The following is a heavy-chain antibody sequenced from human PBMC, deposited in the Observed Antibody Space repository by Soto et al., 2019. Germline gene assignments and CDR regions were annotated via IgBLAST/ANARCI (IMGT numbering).Heavy chain of an antibody. V-gene: IGHV1-18*01. CDR1: GYTFTSYG. CDR2: ISAYNGNT. Sequence: QVQLVQSGAEVKKPGASVKVSCKASGYTFTSYGISWVRQAPGQGLEWMAWISAYNGNTNYAQKLQGRVSMSTDTSANRAQLELRSLRSDDAAVYYCARVRYYDILTGYYNNYYYYSMDVAGKGSTVTVSS. J-gene: IGHJ6*03. D-gene: IGHD3-9*01. CDR3: ARVRYYDILTGYYNNYYYYSMDV.